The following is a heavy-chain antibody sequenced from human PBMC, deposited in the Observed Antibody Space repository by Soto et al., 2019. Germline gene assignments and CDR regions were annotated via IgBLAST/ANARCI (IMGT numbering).Heavy chain of an antibody. Sequence: QVQLVHSGAEVKKPGSSVKVSCKASGGTFSSYTISWVRQAPGQGLEWMGRIIPILGIANYAQKFQGRVTITADKSTSTAYMELSSLRSEDTAVYYCASAATRGWFDPWGQGTLVTVSS. CDR1: GGTFSSYT. D-gene: IGHD2-15*01. V-gene: IGHV1-69*02. CDR2: IIPILGIA. J-gene: IGHJ5*02. CDR3: ASAATRGWFDP.